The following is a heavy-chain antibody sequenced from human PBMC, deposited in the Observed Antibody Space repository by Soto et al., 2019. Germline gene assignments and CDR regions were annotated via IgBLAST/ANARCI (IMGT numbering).Heavy chain of an antibody. V-gene: IGHV3-33*01. D-gene: IGHD3-22*01. CDR1: GFKFTDYG. CDR2: SWFDGSMA. J-gene: IGHJ4*02. Sequence: QVQLVESGGGVVQPGRSLRLSCVASGFKFTDYGLNWVRQTPGKGLEWVAISWFDGSMAYYAEFVKGRFTIPRDDSRNTLYVHMNILRGEDTAMYCWARDGARIDSSGKFDYWGQGTQVTVSS. CDR3: ARDGARIDSSGKFDY.